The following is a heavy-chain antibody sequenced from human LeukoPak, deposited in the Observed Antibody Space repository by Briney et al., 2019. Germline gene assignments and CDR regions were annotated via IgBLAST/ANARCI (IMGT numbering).Heavy chain of an antibody. Sequence: PSETLSLTCTVSGASMTSNYWNWIRQPPGKGLEWIGYVYYSGRTNYNPSLKSRVTISVDTSKNRFSLRLSSVTAADTAVYYCARWNYYNSIRYFDYWGRGTLVTVSS. CDR1: GASMTSNY. V-gene: IGHV4-59*01. CDR2: VYYSGRT. D-gene: IGHD3-22*01. J-gene: IGHJ4*02. CDR3: ARWNYYNSIRYFDY.